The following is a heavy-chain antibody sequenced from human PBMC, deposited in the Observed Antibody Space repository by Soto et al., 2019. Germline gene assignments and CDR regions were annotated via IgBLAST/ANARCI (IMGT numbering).Heavy chain of an antibody. Sequence: SETLSLTCTVSGGSISSYYWSWIRQPPGKGLEWIGSIYYSGSTYYNPSLKSRVTISVDTSKNQFSLKLSSVTAADTAVYYCARHAHPIAVAGTGTDEPYFDYLGQGTLVTVSS. CDR1: GGSISSYY. CDR2: IYYSGST. J-gene: IGHJ4*02. CDR3: ARHAHPIAVAGTGTDEPYFDY. D-gene: IGHD6-19*01. V-gene: IGHV4-59*08.